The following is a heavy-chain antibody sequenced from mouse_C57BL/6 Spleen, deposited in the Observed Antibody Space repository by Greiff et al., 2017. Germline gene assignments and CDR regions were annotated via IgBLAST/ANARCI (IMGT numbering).Heavy chain of an antibody. Sequence: EVQLQQSGPELVKPGASVKLSCKASGYTFTDYYMNWVKQSHGQSLEWIGDINPNNGGTSYNQQFKGKATLTVDNSSSTAYMERRSLTSEDSAFSVCESWECCSGYWDFGVWGTGTTVTVSS. CDR3: ESWECCSGYWDFGV. V-gene: IGHV1-26*01. J-gene: IGHJ1*03. CDR2: INPNNGGT. CDR1: GYTFTDYY. D-gene: IGHD1-1*01.